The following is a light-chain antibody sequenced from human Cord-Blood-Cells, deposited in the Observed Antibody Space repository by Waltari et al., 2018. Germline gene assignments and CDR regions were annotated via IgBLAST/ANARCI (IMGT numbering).Light chain of an antibody. CDR2: KDS. CDR1: ALPKQY. Sequence: SYELTQPPSVSVPPGQTARITCPGDALPKQYAYWYQQKPGQAPVLVIYKDSERPSGIPGQFSGTRSGTTVPLTISGVQAEDEADYYCQSADSSGTWVFGGGTKLTVL. CDR3: QSADSSGTWV. V-gene: IGLV3-25*03. J-gene: IGLJ3*02.